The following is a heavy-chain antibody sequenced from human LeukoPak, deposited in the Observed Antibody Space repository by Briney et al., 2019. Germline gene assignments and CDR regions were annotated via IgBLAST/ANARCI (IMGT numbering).Heavy chain of an antibody. Sequence: GGSLRLSCAVSGFTFSGFWMSWSRQAPGKGLEWVASINSDGSEGYYADVVKGRFTISRDNAKNSLYLQINSLRAEDTAVYYCARERCSSTSCFRGYYYGMDVWGQGTTVTVSS. J-gene: IGHJ6*02. D-gene: IGHD2-2*01. CDR3: ARERCSSTSCFRGYYYGMDV. CDR2: INSDGSEG. V-gene: IGHV3-7*01. CDR1: GFTFSGFW.